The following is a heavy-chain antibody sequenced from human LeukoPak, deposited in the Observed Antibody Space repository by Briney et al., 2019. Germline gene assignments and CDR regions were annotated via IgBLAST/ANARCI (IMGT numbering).Heavy chain of an antibody. CDR2: ISAYNGNT. CDR3: ATGIAVAGEYDAFDL. D-gene: IGHD6-19*01. Sequence: ASVKVSCKASGYTFTSYGISWVRQAPGQGLEWMGWISAYNGNTNYAQKLQGRVTMTTDTSTSTAYMELRSLRSDDTAVYYCATGIAVAGEYDAFDLWGQGTMVTVSS. J-gene: IGHJ3*01. V-gene: IGHV1-18*01. CDR1: GYTFTSYG.